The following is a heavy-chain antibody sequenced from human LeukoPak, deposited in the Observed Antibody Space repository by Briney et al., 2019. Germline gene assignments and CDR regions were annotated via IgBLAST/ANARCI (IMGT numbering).Heavy chain of an antibody. V-gene: IGHV5-51*01. J-gene: IGHJ5*02. D-gene: IGHD2-2*01. CDR3: ASHGSLDYCSSTSCYHNWFDP. Sequence: GESLKISCKGSGYSFTSYWIGWVRQMPGKGLEWMGIIYPGDSDTRYSPSFQGQVTISADKSISTAYLQWSSLKASDTAMYYCASHGSLDYCSSTSCYHNWFDPWGQGTLVTVSS. CDR1: GYSFTSYW. CDR2: IYPGDSDT.